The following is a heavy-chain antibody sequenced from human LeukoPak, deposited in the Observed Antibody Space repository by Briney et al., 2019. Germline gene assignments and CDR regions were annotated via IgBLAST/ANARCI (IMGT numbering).Heavy chain of an antibody. V-gene: IGHV3-64D*06. Sequence: GGSLRLSCSASGFTFSSYAMHWVRQAPGKGLEYVSAISSNGGSTYYADSVKGRFTISRDNSKNTLYLQMSSLRAEDTAVYYCVKGDSSSWSRYFQHWGQGTLVTVSS. CDR2: ISSNGGST. CDR3: VKGDSSSWSRYFQH. D-gene: IGHD6-13*01. CDR1: GFTFSSYA. J-gene: IGHJ1*01.